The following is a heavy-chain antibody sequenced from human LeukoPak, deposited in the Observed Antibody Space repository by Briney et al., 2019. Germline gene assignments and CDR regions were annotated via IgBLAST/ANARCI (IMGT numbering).Heavy chain of an antibody. CDR2: INPSGGST. Sequence: ASVKVSCKASGYTFTSYDINWVRQAPGQGLEWMGIINPSGGSTSYAQKFQGRVTMTRDTSTSTVYMELSSLRSEDTAVYYCARDLNSSGYRTDAFDIWGQGTMVTVSS. V-gene: IGHV1-46*01. CDR3: ARDLNSSGYRTDAFDI. CDR1: GYTFTSYD. J-gene: IGHJ3*02. D-gene: IGHD3-22*01.